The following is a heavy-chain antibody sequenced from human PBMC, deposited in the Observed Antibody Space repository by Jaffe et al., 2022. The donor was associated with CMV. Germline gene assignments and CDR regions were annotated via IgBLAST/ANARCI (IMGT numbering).Heavy chain of an antibody. CDR3: ARGPRGSAAGVQYYYYMDV. V-gene: IGHV4-34*01. J-gene: IGHJ6*03. Sequence: QVQLQQWGAGLLKPSETLSLTCAVYGGSFSGYYWSWIRQPPGKGLEWIGEINHSGSTNYNPSLKSRVTISVDTSKNQFSLKLSSVTAADTAVYYCARGPRGSAAGVQYYYYMDVWGKGTTVTVSS. CDR2: INHSGST. CDR1: GGSFSGYY. D-gene: IGHD6-13*01.